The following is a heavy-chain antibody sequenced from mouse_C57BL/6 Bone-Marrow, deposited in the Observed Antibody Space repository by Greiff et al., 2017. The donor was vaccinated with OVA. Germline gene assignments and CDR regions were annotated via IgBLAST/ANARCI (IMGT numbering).Heavy chain of an antibody. CDR3: TRERFAY. CDR2: IDPETGGT. CDR1: GYTFPDYE. J-gene: IGHJ3*01. Sequence: QVQLKESGAELVRPGASVTLSCKASGYTFPDYEMHWVQQTPVHGLEWIGAIDPETGGTAYNQKFKGQAILTAAKSSSTAYMELRSLTSEDSAVYYCTRERFAYWGQGTLVTVSA. V-gene: IGHV1-15*01.